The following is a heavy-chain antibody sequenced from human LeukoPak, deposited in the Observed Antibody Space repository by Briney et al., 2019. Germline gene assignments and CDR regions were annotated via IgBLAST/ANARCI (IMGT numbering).Heavy chain of an antibody. CDR2: IYYSGST. CDR1: GGSFSDYS. CDR3: ARHDTPGYSYGYDY. J-gene: IGHJ4*02. Sequence: PSETLSLTCAVYGGSFSDYSWSWIRQPPGKGLEWIGYIYYSGSTYYNPSLKSRVTISVDTSKNQFSLKLSSVTAADTAVYYCARHDTPGYSYGYDYWGQGTLVTVSS. V-gene: IGHV4-59*08. D-gene: IGHD5-18*01.